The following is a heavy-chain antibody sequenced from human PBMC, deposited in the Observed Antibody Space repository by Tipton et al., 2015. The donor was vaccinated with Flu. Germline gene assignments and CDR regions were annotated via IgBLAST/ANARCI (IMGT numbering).Heavy chain of an antibody. J-gene: IGHJ4*02. CDR2: ISWNSGSI. Sequence: RLSCAASGFTFVDYAMHWVRQAPGKGLEWVSGISWNSGSIGHADSVKGRFTISRDNAKNSLYLQMNSLRAEDTALYYCAKDGGEMASWGQGTLVTVSS. D-gene: IGHD5-24*01. CDR3: AKDGGEMAS. CDR1: GFTFVDYA. V-gene: IGHV3-9*01.